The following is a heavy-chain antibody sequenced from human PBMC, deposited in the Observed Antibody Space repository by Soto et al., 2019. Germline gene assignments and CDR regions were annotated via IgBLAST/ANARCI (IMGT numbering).Heavy chain of an antibody. CDR2: ISGSGGSA. Sequence: PWGSLRLSCAASGFTLSSYAMGWVRQAPGKGLDWVSVISGSGGSASYADSVKGRFTISGDKSKSTLYLQMNSLRGEDTAVYYCAKAMHFGVGPDYYYYYGMDVRGQGTTVTVSS. J-gene: IGHJ6*02. CDR3: AKAMHFGVGPDYYYYYGMDV. CDR1: GFTLSSYA. V-gene: IGHV3-23*01. D-gene: IGHD3-3*01.